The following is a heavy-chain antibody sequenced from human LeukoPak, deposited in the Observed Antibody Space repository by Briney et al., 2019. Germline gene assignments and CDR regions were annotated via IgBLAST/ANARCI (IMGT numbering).Heavy chain of an antibody. CDR2: ISGGGGTT. CDR3: AKGLINDWSALAY. Sequence: GGSLRLSCAASGFTFSSYAMAWVRQAPGKGLEWVSAISGGGGTTYYADSVKGRFTISRDNSKNTLFLLMNSLRAEDTAVYYCAKGLINDWSALAYWGQGTLVTVSS. CDR1: GFTFSSYA. V-gene: IGHV3-23*01. D-gene: IGHD3-9*01. J-gene: IGHJ4*02.